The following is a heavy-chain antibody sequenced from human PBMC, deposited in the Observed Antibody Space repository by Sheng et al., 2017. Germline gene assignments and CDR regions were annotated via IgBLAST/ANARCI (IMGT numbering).Heavy chain of an antibody. D-gene: IGHD6-13*01. CDR1: GGSISSYY. CDR3: AREVYSSSGKGVFDY. V-gene: IGHV4-59*01. CDR2: IYYSGST. Sequence: QVQLQESGPGLVKPSETLSLTCTVSGGSISSYYWSWIRQPPGKGLEWIGYIYYSGSTNYNPSLKSRVTISVDTSKNQFSLKLSSVTAADTAVYYCAREVYSSSGKGVFDYWGQGTLVTVSS. J-gene: IGHJ4*02.